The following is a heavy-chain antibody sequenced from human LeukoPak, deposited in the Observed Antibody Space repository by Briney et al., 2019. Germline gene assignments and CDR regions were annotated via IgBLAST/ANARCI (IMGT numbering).Heavy chain of an antibody. CDR3: ARDSDSWYFDY. V-gene: IGHV3-66*02. CDR2: IYSGGST. CDR1: RFTFSCYW. D-gene: IGHD6-13*01. Sequence: GGSLRLSCVASRFTFSCYWMRWVRQVPGKGLEWVSVIYSGGSTYYADSVKGRFTISRDNSKNTLYLQMNSLRAEDTAVYYCARDSDSWYFDYWGQGTLVTVSS. J-gene: IGHJ4*02.